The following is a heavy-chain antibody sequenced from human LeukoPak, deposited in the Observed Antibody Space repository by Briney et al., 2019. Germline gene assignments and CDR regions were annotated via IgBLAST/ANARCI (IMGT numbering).Heavy chain of an antibody. J-gene: IGHJ4*02. V-gene: IGHV3-21*01. CDR1: EFTFSSYS. CDR2: ISSIRSYI. CDR3: VRLRGGYNYALGPFGF. D-gene: IGHD5-18*01. Sequence: PGGSLRLSCAASEFTFSSYSINWVRQAPGKGLEWVSSISSIRSYIYYADSVKGRFTISRDNAKNSLYLQMNSLRAEDTAVYYCVRLRGGYNYALGPFGFWGQGTLVTVSS.